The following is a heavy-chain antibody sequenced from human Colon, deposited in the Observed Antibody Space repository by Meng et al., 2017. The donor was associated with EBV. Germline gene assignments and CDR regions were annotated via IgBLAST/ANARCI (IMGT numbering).Heavy chain of an antibody. Sequence: EVHLVESGGGLVKPGGARILSCAGSGFIFRTYSMNWVRQAPGKGLEWVASLSDSGTYMYYADSVRGRFTISGDYAKNSLYLEMNSLTAEDTGVYYCARRVGTGFDYWGQGTLVTVSS. D-gene: IGHD1-1*01. V-gene: IGHV3-21*01. CDR1: GFIFRTYS. CDR2: LSDSGTYM. J-gene: IGHJ4*02. CDR3: ARRVGTGFDY.